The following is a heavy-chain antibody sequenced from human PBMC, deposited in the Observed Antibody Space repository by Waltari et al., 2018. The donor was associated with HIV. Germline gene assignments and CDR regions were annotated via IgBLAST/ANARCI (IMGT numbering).Heavy chain of an antibody. V-gene: IGHV3-21*01. CDR3: ARDGAYYYGMDV. J-gene: IGHJ6*02. CDR1: GSTFSGYD. Sequence: EVQLVESGGGRVKPGGALRLSCEAHGSTFSGYDITWTCQAPGRGLEGVSSIISSSSYIYYADSVKGLFTISRDNAKNSLYLQMNSLRAEDTAVYYCARDGAYYYGMDVWGQGTTVTVSS. D-gene: IGHD1-26*01. CDR2: IISSSSYI.